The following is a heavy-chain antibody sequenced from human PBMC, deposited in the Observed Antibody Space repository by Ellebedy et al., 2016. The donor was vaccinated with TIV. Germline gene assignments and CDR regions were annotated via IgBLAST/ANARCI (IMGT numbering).Heavy chain of an antibody. CDR3: AKIAHVYYGSGSYNWFDP. Sequence: GESLKISXAASGFTFSSYWMSWVRQAPGKGLKWVANIKQDGSEKYYVDSVKGRFTISRDNSKNSLYLQMNSLRAEDTAVYYCAKIAHVYYGSGSYNWFDPWGQGTLVTVSS. J-gene: IGHJ5*02. V-gene: IGHV3-7*03. CDR2: IKQDGSEK. D-gene: IGHD3-10*01. CDR1: GFTFSSYW.